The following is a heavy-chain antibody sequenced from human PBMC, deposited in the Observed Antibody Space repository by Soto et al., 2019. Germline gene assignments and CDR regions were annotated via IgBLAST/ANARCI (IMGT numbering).Heavy chain of an antibody. CDR1: FSSYW. Sequence: FSSYWMHXVRLAPGKGLLWVSRIISDGSSTNYADSVKGRFTISRDSAKNTLYLQMNILRAKDTAVYYCAQRQSGWYVYWGQGTLVTVSS. CDR3: AQRQSGWYVY. D-gene: IGHD6-19*01. J-gene: IGHJ4*02. V-gene: IGHV3-74*01. CDR2: IISDGSST.